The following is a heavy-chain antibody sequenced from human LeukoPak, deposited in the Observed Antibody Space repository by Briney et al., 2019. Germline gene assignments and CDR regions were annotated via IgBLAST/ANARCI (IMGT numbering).Heavy chain of an antibody. D-gene: IGHD1-1*01. V-gene: IGHV3-23*01. Sequence: QPGGTLRLSCAASGFTFSIYGMTWVRQAPGKGLEWVSGISGRFGSTYYADSVKGRFAISRDNSKNTMGLQMNSLRAEDTAVYYCAKGTSPFQYYYMLVGGKGTTVTVSS. CDR2: ISGRFGST. J-gene: IGHJ6*03. CDR3: AKGTSPFQYYYMLV. CDR1: GFTFSIYG.